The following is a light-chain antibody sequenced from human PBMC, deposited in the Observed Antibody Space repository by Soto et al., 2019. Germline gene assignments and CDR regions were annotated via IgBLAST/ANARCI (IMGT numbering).Light chain of an antibody. J-gene: IGLJ2*01. CDR2: RNA. CDR1: SSNIGAGYD. Sequence: QSALTQPPSVSGAPGQRVTISCAGSSSNIGAGYDVHWYQQYPGTAPKLLIFRNANRPSGVPDRFSGSKSGTSASLAITGLQAEDEADYYCQSYDNSRSAYVVFGGGTKLTVL. CDR3: QSYDNSRSAYVV. V-gene: IGLV1-40*01.